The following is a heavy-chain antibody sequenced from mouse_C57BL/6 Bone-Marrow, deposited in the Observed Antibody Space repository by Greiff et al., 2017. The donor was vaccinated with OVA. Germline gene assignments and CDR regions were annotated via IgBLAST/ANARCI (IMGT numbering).Heavy chain of an antibody. Sequence: EVKLVESGAELVRPGASVKLSCTASGFNIKDDYMHWVKERPEQGLEWIGWIDPEIGDTEYASKFQGKATITADTSSKTVYLHLSSPTSEDTAVYYCTTSRYWGQGTTLTVSS. CDR3: TTSRY. V-gene: IGHV14-4*01. CDR1: GFNIKDDY. CDR2: IDPEIGDT. J-gene: IGHJ2*01.